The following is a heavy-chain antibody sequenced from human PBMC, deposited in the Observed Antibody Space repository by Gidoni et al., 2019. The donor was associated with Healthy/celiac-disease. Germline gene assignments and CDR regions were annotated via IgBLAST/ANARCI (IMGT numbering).Heavy chain of an antibody. Sequence: EVQLVESGGGMVKPGGSLRRSCAASGCTFSSYSMNWVRQDPGKGLELVSSISSSSSYIYYADSVKGRFTISRDNAKNSLYLQMNSLSAEDTAVYYCARDRYLSTHAVAATPDGNYYYYGMDVWGQGTTVTVSS. CDR1: GCTFSSYS. CDR3: ARDRYLSTHAVAATPDGNYYYYGMDV. D-gene: IGHD2-15*01. J-gene: IGHJ6*02. V-gene: IGHV3-21*01. CDR2: ISSSSSYI.